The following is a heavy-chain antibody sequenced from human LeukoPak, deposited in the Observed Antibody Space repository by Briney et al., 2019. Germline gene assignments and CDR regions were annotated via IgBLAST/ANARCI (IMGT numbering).Heavy chain of an antibody. CDR2: IKSRVSGGTT. D-gene: IGHD4-23*01. V-gene: IGHV3-15*01. Sequence: GGSLRLSCAASGFTFTNAWMSWVRQAPGKGLEWVGRIKSRVSGGTTDYAAPVKGRFTISRDDSKNTLHLQMDSQRTEDTAVYYCTSDLPGGYSNYFDDWGQGTLVTVSS. CDR3: TSDLPGGYSNYFDD. CDR1: GFTFTNAW. J-gene: IGHJ4*02.